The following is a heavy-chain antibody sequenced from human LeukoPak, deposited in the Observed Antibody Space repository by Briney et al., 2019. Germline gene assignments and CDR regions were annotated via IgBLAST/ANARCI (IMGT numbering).Heavy chain of an antibody. CDR2: ISYDGRNK. Sequence: GRSLRLSCAASGFTFSSYAMHWVRQAPGKGLEWVAAISYDGRNKYYADSVKGRFTISRDNSKNTLYLQMNSLRAEDTAVYYCARETEGFDYWGQGTLVTVSS. J-gene: IGHJ4*02. V-gene: IGHV3-30*04. D-gene: IGHD1-1*01. CDR1: GFTFSSYA. CDR3: ARETEGFDY.